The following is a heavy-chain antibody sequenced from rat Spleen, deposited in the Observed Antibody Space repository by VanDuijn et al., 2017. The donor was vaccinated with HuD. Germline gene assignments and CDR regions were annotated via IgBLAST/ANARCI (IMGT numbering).Heavy chain of an antibody. V-gene: IGHV5-29*01. CDR1: GFTFSDYY. Sequence: EVQLVESDGGLVQPGRSLKLSCAASGFTFSDYYMAWVRQAPTKGLEWVATISYDGSSTYYRDSVKGRFTISRDNAKSTLYLQMDSPRSEDTATYYCARHTGGGFAYWGQGTLVTVSS. J-gene: IGHJ3*01. CDR3: ARHTGGGFAY. CDR2: ISYDGSST. D-gene: IGHD1-11*01.